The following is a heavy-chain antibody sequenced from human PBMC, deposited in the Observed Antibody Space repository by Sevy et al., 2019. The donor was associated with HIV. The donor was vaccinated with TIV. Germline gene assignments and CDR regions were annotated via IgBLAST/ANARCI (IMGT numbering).Heavy chain of an antibody. J-gene: IGHJ4*02. Sequence: ASLKVSCKTSGYTFTSNGISWVRQAPGQGLEWMGWISAYNGNTNYAQKLQGRVTMTTDTSTSTAYMELRSLRSDDTAVYYCAREKIHSSGWYYFDYWGQGTLVTVSS. CDR2: ISAYNGNT. CDR1: GYTFTSNG. D-gene: IGHD6-19*01. V-gene: IGHV1-18*01. CDR3: AREKIHSSGWYYFDY.